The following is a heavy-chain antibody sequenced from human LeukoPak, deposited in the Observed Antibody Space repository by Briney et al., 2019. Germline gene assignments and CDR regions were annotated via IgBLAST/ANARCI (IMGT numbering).Heavy chain of an antibody. V-gene: IGHV3-21*01. Sequence: GGSLRLSCAASGFTFSSYSMNWVRQAPGKGLEWVSSISSSSSYIYYADPVKGRFTISRDNAKNSLYLQMNSLRAEDTAVYYCAREGVSGYDRRGFDYWGQGTLVTVSS. CDR1: GFTFSSYS. CDR3: AREGVSGYDRRGFDY. D-gene: IGHD5-12*01. J-gene: IGHJ4*02. CDR2: ISSSSSYI.